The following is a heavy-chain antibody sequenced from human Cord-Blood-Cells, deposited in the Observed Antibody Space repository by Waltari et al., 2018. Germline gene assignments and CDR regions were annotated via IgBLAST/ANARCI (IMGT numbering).Heavy chain of an antibody. V-gene: IGHV1-69*06. Sequence: QVQLVQSGAEVKKAGSSVKVACTASGGTFSSYAISWVRQAHGPGLEWMGGIIPIFGTANYAQKFQGRVTITADKSTSTAYMELSSLISEDTAVYYCARPAKYCSSTSCYYFDYWGQGTLVTVSS. CDR2: IIPIFGTA. CDR1: GGTFSSYA. D-gene: IGHD2-2*01. CDR3: ARPAKYCSSTSCYYFDY. J-gene: IGHJ4*02.